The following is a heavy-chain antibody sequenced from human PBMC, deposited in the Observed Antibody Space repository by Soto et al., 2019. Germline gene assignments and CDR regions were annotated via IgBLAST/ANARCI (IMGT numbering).Heavy chain of an antibody. D-gene: IGHD3-10*01. CDR3: AKCYDGSGTFGHFDY. V-gene: IGHV3-23*01. J-gene: IGHJ4*02. CDR2: ISGSGGST. Sequence: SCAASGFTFGSYAMSWVRQAPWKGLEWVSTISGSGGSTYHADSVKGRFIVSRDNSKNTLYLQMNSLRAEDTAVYYCAKCYDGSGTFGHFDYWGQGTLVTVSS. CDR1: GFTFGSYA.